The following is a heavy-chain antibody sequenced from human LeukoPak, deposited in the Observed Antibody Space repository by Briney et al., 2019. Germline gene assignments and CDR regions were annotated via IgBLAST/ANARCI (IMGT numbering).Heavy chain of an antibody. J-gene: IGHJ4*02. Sequence: EGSLRLSCAASGFTFSAHGMHWVRQAPGKGLEWVAVIWYEGSNIFYADSVKGRFTISRDNSKNTVSLQMNSLRDEDTAVYYCARDGVRYGTGTGTDYWGRGTLVTVSS. CDR1: GFTFSAHG. CDR3: ARDGVRYGTGTGTDY. D-gene: IGHD3-16*02. V-gene: IGHV3-33*01. CDR2: IWYEGSNI.